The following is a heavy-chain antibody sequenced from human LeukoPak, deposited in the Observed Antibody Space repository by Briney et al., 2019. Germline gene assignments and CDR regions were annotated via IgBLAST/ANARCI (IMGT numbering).Heavy chain of an antibody. CDR1: GFTFSSYS. V-gene: IGHV3-21*01. Sequence: GGSLRLSCAASGFTFSSYSMNWVRQAPGKGLEWVSSISSSSSYIYYADSVKGRFTISRDNAKNSLYLQMNSLRAEDTAVYYCARDRYGDYGDGFDYWGQGTLVTVSS. D-gene: IGHD4-17*01. J-gene: IGHJ4*02. CDR2: ISSSSSYI. CDR3: ARDRYGDYGDGFDY.